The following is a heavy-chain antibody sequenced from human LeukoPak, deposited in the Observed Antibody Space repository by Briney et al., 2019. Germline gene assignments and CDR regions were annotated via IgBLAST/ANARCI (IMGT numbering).Heavy chain of an antibody. CDR3: AREGRGYSGYDWMGGHYYYMDV. CDR1: GYTFTSYD. D-gene: IGHD5-12*01. CDR2: MNPNSGNT. V-gene: IGHV1-8*03. J-gene: IGHJ6*03. Sequence: GSSVKVSCKASGYTFTSYDINWVRQATGQGLEWMGWMNPNSGNTGYAQKFQGRVTITRNTSISTAYMELSSLRSEDTAVYYCAREGRGYSGYDWMGGHYYYMDVWGKGTTVTVSS.